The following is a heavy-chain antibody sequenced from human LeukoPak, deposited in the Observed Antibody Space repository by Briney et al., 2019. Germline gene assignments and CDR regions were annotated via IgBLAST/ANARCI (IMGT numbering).Heavy chain of an antibody. CDR2: INHSGST. D-gene: IGHD5-18*01. CDR3: ARGRNRGYSYGYLGAFDI. J-gene: IGHJ3*02. V-gene: IGHV4-34*01. Sequence: PSETLSLTCAVYGGSFSGYYWSWIRQPPGKGLEWIGEINHSGSTNYNPSLKSRVTISVDTSKNQFSLKLSSVTAADTAVYYCARGRNRGYSYGYLGAFDIWGQGTMVTVSS. CDR1: GGSFSGYY.